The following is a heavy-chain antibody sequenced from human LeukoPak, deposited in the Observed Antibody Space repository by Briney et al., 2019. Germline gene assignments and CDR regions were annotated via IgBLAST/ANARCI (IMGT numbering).Heavy chain of an antibody. J-gene: IGHJ4*02. V-gene: IGHV1-69*05. CDR3: ARGSYGRYYFDY. CDR1: GGTFSSYA. CDR2: IIPIFGTA. D-gene: IGHD5-18*01. Sequence: SSVKVSCKASGGTFSSYAISWVRQAPGQGLEWMGRIIPIFGTANYAQKFQGRVTITMDESTSTAYMELSSLRSEDTAVYYCARGSYGRYYFDYWGQGTLVTVSS.